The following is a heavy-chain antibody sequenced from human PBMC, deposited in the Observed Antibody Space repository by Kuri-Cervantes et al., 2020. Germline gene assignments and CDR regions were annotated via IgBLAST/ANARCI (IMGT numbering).Heavy chain of an antibody. CDR1: GFTFSSYA. J-gene: IGHJ4*02. CDR3: AKGFGDF. CDR2: ISSSGGST. V-gene: IGHV3-23*01. Sequence: GESLKISCAASGFTFSSYAMSWVRQAPGKGLEWVSGISSSGGSTYYADSVKGRFTISRDNSKNTVYLQMNSLSGEDTAVYYCAKGFGDFWGQGTLVTVSS. D-gene: IGHD3-16*01.